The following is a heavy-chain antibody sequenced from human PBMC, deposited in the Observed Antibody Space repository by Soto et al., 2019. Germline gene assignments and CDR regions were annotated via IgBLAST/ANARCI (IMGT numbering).Heavy chain of an antibody. V-gene: IGHV1-8*01. J-gene: IGHJ5*02. CDR1: GYTFTSYD. Sequence: VKVSCKASGYTFTSYDINWVRQATGQGLEWMGWMNPNSGNTGYAQKFQGRVTMTTDTSTSTAYMELRSLRSDDTAVYYCAFWGHAFSWFDPWGQGTLVTVSS. CDR2: MNPNSGNT. D-gene: IGHD3-16*01. CDR3: AFWGHAFSWFDP.